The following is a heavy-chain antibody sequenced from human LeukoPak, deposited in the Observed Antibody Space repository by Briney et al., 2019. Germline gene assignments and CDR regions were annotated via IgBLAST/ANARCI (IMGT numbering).Heavy chain of an antibody. CDR1: GFTFSSYA. D-gene: IGHD6-6*01. Sequence: PGGSLRLSCAASGFTFSSYAMSWVRQAPGKGLEWVSVIYSGGSTYYADSVKGRFTISRDNSKNTLYLQMNSLRAEDTAVYYCATYSSSSRNYYYYYYMDVWGKGTTVTVSS. CDR3: ATYSSSSRNYYYYYYMDV. V-gene: IGHV3-53*01. J-gene: IGHJ6*03. CDR2: IYSGGST.